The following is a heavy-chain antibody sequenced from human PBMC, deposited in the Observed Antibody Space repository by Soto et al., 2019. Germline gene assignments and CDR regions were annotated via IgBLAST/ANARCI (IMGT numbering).Heavy chain of an antibody. CDR2: ISAYNGNT. CDR1: GYTFTSYG. J-gene: IGHJ4*02. CDR3: ARMFYCGSADSFHY. V-gene: IGHV1-18*01. D-gene: IGHD2-21*01. Sequence: ASVKVSCKASGYTFTSYGISWVRQAPGQGLEWMGWISAYNGNTNYAQKLQGRVTMTTDTSTSTAYMELRSLRSDDTAVYYCARMFYCGSADSFHYWCQGTQVTVSS.